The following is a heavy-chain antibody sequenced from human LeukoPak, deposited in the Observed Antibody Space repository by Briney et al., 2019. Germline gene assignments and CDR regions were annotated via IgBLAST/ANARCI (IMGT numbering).Heavy chain of an antibody. Sequence: GASVKVSCKASGGTFISYAISWVRQAPGQGLEWMGWISAYNGNTNYAQKLQGRVTMTTDTSTSTAYMELRSLRSDDTAVYYCAREIEYWFDPWGQGTLVTVSS. CDR3: AREIEYWFDP. V-gene: IGHV1-18*01. J-gene: IGHJ5*02. CDR1: GGTFISYA. CDR2: ISAYNGNT.